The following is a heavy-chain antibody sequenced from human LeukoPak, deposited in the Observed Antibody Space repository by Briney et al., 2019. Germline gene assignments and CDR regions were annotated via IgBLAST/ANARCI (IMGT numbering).Heavy chain of an antibody. D-gene: IGHD3-22*01. CDR1: GGSISSSNW. J-gene: IGHJ5*02. V-gene: IGHV4-4*02. CDR3: ASLDFYYYDSSGYFRRFDP. CDR2: IYHSGST. Sequence: SETLSLTCAVSGGSISSSNWWSWVRQPPGKGLEWIGEIYHSGSTNYNPSLKSRVTISVDKSKNQFSLKLSSVTAADTAVYYCASLDFYYYDSSGYFRRFDPWGQGTLVTVSS.